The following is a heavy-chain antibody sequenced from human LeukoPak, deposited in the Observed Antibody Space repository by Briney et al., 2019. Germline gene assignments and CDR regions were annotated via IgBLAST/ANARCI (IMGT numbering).Heavy chain of an antibody. CDR2: ISGSGGST. CDR1: GFTFSSYA. V-gene: IGHV3-23*01. J-gene: IGHJ6*02. CDR3: AKYSSSSNYYFGMDV. Sequence: GGSLRLSCAASGFTFSSYAMSWVRQAPGKGLEWVSAISGSGGSTYHADSVKGRFTISRDNSKNTLYLQMNSLRVEDTAVYYCAKYSSSSNYYFGMDVWGQGTTVTVSS. D-gene: IGHD6-6*01.